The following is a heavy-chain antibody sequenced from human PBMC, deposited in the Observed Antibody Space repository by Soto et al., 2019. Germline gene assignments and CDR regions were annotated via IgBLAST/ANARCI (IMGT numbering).Heavy chain of an antibody. Sequence: PGGSLRLSCAASGFTFSSYEMSWVRQAPGKGLEWVSAISGSGGSTYYADSVKGRFTISRDNSKNTLYLQMNSLRAEDTAVYYCAKDLFPYDSSGYYDDAFDIWGQGTMVTVSS. CDR3: AKDLFPYDSSGYYDDAFDI. J-gene: IGHJ3*02. CDR2: ISGSGGST. V-gene: IGHV3-23*01. CDR1: GFTFSSYE. D-gene: IGHD3-22*01.